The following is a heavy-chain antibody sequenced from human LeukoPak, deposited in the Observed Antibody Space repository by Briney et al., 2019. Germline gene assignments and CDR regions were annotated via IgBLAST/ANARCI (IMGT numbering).Heavy chain of an antibody. D-gene: IGHD2-2*01. Sequence: PGGSLRLSCAASGFTVSSNYMSWVRQSPGKGLEWVSDVYSGGSTYYADSVKGRFTISRDNSKNTLYLQMNSLRAEDTALYYCATTYCSSTSCYPYCFDYWGQGTLVTVSS. CDR3: ATTYCSSTSCYPYCFDY. CDR1: GFTVSSNY. CDR2: VYSGGST. J-gene: IGHJ4*02. V-gene: IGHV3-53*01.